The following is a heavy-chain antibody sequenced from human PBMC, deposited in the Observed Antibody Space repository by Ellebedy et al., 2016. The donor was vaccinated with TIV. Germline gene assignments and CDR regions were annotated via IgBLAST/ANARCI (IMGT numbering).Heavy chain of an antibody. D-gene: IGHD6-19*01. CDR3: ARAGYSSNWFDP. CDR2: MHPNNGNT. V-gene: IGHV1-8*01. CDR1: GYTFTSYD. Sequence: ASVKVSXXASGYTFTSYDINWVRQATGQGLEWMGWMHPNNGNTGYAQKFQGRVTMTRNTSISTAYMELSSLRSEDTAVYYCARAGYSSNWFDPWGQGTLVTVSS. J-gene: IGHJ5*02.